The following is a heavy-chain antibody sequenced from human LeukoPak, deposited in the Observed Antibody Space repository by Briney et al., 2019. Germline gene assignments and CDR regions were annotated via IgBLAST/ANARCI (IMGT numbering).Heavy chain of an antibody. D-gene: IGHD2-21*02. CDR1: GYTFTSYD. Sequence: ASVKVSCKASGYTFTSYDINWVRQATGQGLEWMGWMNPNSGNTGYAQKFQGRVTMTRNTSISTAYMELSSLRAEDTAVYYCYSFCGGDCYSSDYWGQGTLVTVSS. V-gene: IGHV1-8*01. J-gene: IGHJ4*02. CDR2: MNPNSGNT. CDR3: YSFCGGDCYSSDY.